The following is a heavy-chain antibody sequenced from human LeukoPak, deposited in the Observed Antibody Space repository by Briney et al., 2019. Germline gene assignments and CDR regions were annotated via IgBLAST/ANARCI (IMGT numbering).Heavy chain of an antibody. Sequence: PGGSLRLSCAASGFTFSSYAMSWVRQAPGKGLEWVSAISGSGGSTYYADSVKGRFTISRDNSRNTLYLQMNSLRAEDTAVYYCAKVRTNWNDADFDYWGQGTLVTVSS. D-gene: IGHD1-20*01. V-gene: IGHV3-23*01. CDR2: ISGSGGST. CDR1: GFTFSSYA. CDR3: AKVRTNWNDADFDY. J-gene: IGHJ4*02.